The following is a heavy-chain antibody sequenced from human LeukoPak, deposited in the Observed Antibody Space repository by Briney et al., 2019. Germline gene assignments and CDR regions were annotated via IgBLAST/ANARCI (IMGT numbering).Heavy chain of an antibody. D-gene: IGHD3-10*01. V-gene: IGHV1-2*02. CDR1: GYTFTGYY. J-gene: IGHJ6*03. CDR3: ARGITMVPIYYMDV. CDR2: INPNSGGT. Sequence: ASVKVSCKASGYTFTGYYMHWVRQAPGQGLEWMGWINPNSGGTNYAQKFQGRVTMTRDTSISTAYMELSRLRSDDTAVYYCARGITMVPIYYMDVWGKGTTVTVSS.